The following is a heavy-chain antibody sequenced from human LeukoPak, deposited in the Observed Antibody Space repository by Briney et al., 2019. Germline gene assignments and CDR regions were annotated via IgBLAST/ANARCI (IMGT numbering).Heavy chain of an antibody. J-gene: IGHJ6*02. V-gene: IGHV4-59*01. CDR3: ARDPSGSYYAGSYNYYYGMDV. CDR1: GGSISSYY. Sequence: PSETLSFTCTVSGGSISSYYWSWIRQPPGKGLEWIGYIYYSGSTNYNPSLRSRVTISVDTSKNQFSLKLTSVTAADTAVYYCARDPSGSYYAGSYNYYYGMDVWGQGTTVTVSS. D-gene: IGHD1-26*01. CDR2: IYYSGST.